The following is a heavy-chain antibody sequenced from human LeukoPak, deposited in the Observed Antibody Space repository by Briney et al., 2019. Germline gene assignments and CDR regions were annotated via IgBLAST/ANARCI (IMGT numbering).Heavy chain of an antibody. CDR1: GYTFTGYY. CDR2: FDPEDGET. CDR3: ATDRTGDEAWAFDI. V-gene: IGHV1-24*01. Sequence: ASVKVSCKASGYTFTGYYMHWVRQAPGKGLEWMGGFDPEDGETIYAQKFQGRVTMTEDTSTDTAYMELSSLRSEDTAVYYCATDRTGDEAWAFDIWGQGTMVTVSS. D-gene: IGHD7-27*01. J-gene: IGHJ3*02.